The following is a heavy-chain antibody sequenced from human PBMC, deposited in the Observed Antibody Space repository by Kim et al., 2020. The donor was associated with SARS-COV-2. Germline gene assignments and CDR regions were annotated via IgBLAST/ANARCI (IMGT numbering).Heavy chain of an antibody. V-gene: IGHV1-8*01. CDR3: ARESYYYDNWFDP. CDR1: GYTFTSYD. CDR2: MNPNSGNT. J-gene: IGHJ5*02. D-gene: IGHD3-22*01. Sequence: ASVKVSCKASGYTFTSYDINWVRQATGQGLEWMGWMNPNSGNTGYAQKFQGRVTMTRNTSISTAYMELSSLRSEDTAVYYCARESYYYDNWFDPWGQGTLVTVSS.